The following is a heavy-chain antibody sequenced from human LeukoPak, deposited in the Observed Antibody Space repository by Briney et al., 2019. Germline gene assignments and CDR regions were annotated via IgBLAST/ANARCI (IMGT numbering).Heavy chain of an antibody. CDR1: GFTFGDYA. CDR3: TRRGNSDYYYMDV. D-gene: IGHD4-23*01. CDR2: IRSKANSYAT. Sequence: GGSLRLSCTASGFTFGDYAMSWVRQAPGKGLEWVGRIRSKANSYATAYAASVKGRFTISRDDSKNTAYLQMNSLKTEDTAVYYCTRRGNSDYYYMDVWGKGTTVTVSS. J-gene: IGHJ6*03. V-gene: IGHV3-73*01.